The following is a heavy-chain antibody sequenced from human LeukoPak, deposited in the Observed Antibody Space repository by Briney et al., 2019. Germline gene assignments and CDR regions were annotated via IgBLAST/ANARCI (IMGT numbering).Heavy chain of an antibody. D-gene: IGHD2-2*01. CDR3: ARDQGHCSSTSCPYYYYYYGMDV. V-gene: IGHV4-59*11. CDR2: IYYSGST. Sequence: PSETLSLTCAVSGGSISSHYWSWIRQPPGKGLEWIGYIYYSGSTNYNPSLKSRVTISVDTSKNQFSLKLSSVTAADTAVYYCARDQGHCSSTSCPYYYYYYGMDVWGQGTTVTVSS. J-gene: IGHJ6*02. CDR1: GGSISSHY.